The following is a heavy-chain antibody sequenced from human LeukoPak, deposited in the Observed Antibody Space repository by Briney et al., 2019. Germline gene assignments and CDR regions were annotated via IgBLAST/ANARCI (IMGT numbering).Heavy chain of an antibody. D-gene: IGHD2-2*01. CDR2: ISGSGGST. CDR3: AKGQFLGYCSSTSCAQDAFDI. Sequence: GGSLRLSCAASGFTFSNYWMSWVRQAPGKGLEWVSAISGSGGSTYYADSVKGRFTISRDNSKNTLYLQMNSLRAEDTAVYYCAKGQFLGYCSSTSCAQDAFDIWGQGTMVTVSS. CDR1: GFTFSNYW. V-gene: IGHV3-23*01. J-gene: IGHJ3*02.